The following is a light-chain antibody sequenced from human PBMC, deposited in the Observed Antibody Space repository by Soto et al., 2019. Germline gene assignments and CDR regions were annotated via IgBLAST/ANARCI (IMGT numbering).Light chain of an antibody. CDR2: EVT. V-gene: IGLV2-8*01. Sequence: QSVLTQPPSASGSPGQSVTISCTGTSSDVGGYDYVSWYQQHPGKAPKLMIYEVTIRPSGVSDRFSGSKSGNTASLTVSGLQAEDEADYYCCSYIGHYIYVFGTGTKVTVL. CDR3: CSYIGHYIYV. J-gene: IGLJ1*01. CDR1: SSDVGGYDY.